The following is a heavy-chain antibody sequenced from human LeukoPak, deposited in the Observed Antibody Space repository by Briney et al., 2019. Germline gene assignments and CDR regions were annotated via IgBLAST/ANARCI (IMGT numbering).Heavy chain of an antibody. CDR1: GFTFSSYG. J-gene: IGHJ4*02. Sequence: GGSLRLSCAASGFTFSSYGMHWVRQAPGKGLEWVAFIRYDGSKKYYADSVKGRSTISRDNSKNTLYLQMNSLRAEDTALYYCAKDSGDYDYFDYWGQGTLVTVSS. V-gene: IGHV3-30*02. CDR2: IRYDGSKK. D-gene: IGHD4-17*01. CDR3: AKDSGDYDYFDY.